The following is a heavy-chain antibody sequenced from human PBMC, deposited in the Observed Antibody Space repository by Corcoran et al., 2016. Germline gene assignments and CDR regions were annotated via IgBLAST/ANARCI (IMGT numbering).Heavy chain of an antibody. CDR2: IYYSGST. J-gene: IGHJ5*02. CDR3: ARNFGPGNAVRFGP. V-gene: IGHV4-39*07. D-gene: IGHD6-19*01. Sequence: QLQLQESGPGLVKPSETLSLTCTVSGGSISSSSYYWGWIRQPPGKGLEWIGSIYYSGSTYYNPSLKSRVTISVDTSKNQFSLKLSSVTAADTAGYFFARNFGPGNAVRFGPWGQGTLVTVSS. CDR1: GGSISSSSYY.